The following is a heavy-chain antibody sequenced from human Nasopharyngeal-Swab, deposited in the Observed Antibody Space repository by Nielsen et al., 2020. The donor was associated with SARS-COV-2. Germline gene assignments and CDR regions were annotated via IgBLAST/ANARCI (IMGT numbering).Heavy chain of an antibody. CDR2: IYYSGST. V-gene: IGHV4-61*01. J-gene: IGHJ5*02. CDR3: ARAARIWFGDSNWFDP. Sequence: GSLRLSCTVSGGSVSSGSYYWSWIRQPPGKGLEWIGYIYYSGSTNYNPSLKSRVTISVDTSKNQFSLKLSSVTAADTAVFYCARAARIWFGDSNWFDPWGQGTLVTVSS. CDR1: GGSVSSGSYY. D-gene: IGHD3-10*01.